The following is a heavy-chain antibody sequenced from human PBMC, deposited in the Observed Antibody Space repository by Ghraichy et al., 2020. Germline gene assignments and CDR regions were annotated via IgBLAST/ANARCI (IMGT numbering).Heavy chain of an antibody. Sequence: SETLSLTCAVYGGSFSGYYWSWIRQPPGKGLEWIGEINHSGSTNYNPSLKSRVTISVDTSKNQFSLKLSSVTAADTAVYYCARGWGGGNPYYYYGMDVWGQGTTVTVSS. J-gene: IGHJ6*02. D-gene: IGHD4-23*01. CDR3: ARGWGGGNPYYYYGMDV. CDR1: GGSFSGYY. V-gene: IGHV4-34*01. CDR2: INHSGST.